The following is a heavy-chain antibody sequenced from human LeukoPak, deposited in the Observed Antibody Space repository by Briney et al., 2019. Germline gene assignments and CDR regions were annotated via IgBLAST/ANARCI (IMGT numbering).Heavy chain of an antibody. Sequence: GGSLRLSCVVSGFNFRDFAMHWVRQAPGKGLEWLGVTLYDGRDVYNTNVVKGRFTISRDDSKNTLYLQINTLGPEDTALYHCAREMSYEYYRTADHWGQGTLATVSS. D-gene: IGHD3-16*01. J-gene: IGHJ4*02. CDR3: AREMSYEYYRTADH. CDR1: GFNFRDFA. CDR2: TLYDGRDV. V-gene: IGHV3-30*04.